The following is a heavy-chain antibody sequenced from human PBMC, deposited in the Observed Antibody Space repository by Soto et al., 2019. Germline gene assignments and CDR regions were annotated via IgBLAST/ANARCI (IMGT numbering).Heavy chain of an antibody. Sequence: QITLKESGPTLVKPTQTLTLTCPLSGFSLSTGGVGVGWIRQSPGKALEWLAVIYWDDVKHYSPSLERRLTITKDTSESEVVLTMTNMDPVDTATYYCARKGSGDYALDYWGQGILVTVSS. D-gene: IGHD3-10*01. CDR3: ARKGSGDYALDY. J-gene: IGHJ4*02. CDR1: GFSLSTGGVG. V-gene: IGHV2-5*02. CDR2: IYWDDVK.